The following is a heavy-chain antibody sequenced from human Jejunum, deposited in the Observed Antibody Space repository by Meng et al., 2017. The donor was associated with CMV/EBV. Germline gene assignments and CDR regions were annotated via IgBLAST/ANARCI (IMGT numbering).Heavy chain of an antibody. Sequence: SGSTFTTYNLHWLRQAPGQGLEWMGIITPSTSATSYALQFQGRVTMTRDTSTSTVYMELSSLRSDDTAVYYCARDVTMVTNIFDYWGQGTRVTVSS. V-gene: IGHV1-46*01. CDR1: GSTFTTYN. CDR3: ARDVTMVTNIFDY. D-gene: IGHD4/OR15-4a*01. J-gene: IGHJ4*02. CDR2: ITPSTSAT.